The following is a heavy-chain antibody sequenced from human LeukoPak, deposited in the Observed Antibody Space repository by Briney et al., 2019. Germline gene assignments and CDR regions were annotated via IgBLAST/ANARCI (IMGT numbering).Heavy chain of an antibody. J-gene: IGHJ4*02. V-gene: IGHV4-61*08. CDR3: ARGPGITIFGVVILDPQFDY. D-gene: IGHD3-3*01. CDR2: MYYSGST. Sequence: SETLSLTCTVSGGSISSGGYYWSWIRQPPGKGLEWIGYMYYSGSTNYNPSLKSRVTISVDTSKNQFSLKLSSVTAADTAVYYCARGPGITIFGVVILDPQFDYWGQGTLVTVSS. CDR1: GGSISSGGYY.